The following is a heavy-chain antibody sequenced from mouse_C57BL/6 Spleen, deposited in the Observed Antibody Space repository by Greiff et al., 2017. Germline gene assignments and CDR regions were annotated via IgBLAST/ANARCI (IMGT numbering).Heavy chain of an antibody. CDR1: GYSFTSYY. CDR2: IYPGSGNT. Sequence: QVQLQQSGPELAKPGASVKISCKASGYSFTSYYIHWVKQRPGQGLEWIGWIYPGSGNTKYNEKFKGKATLTADTSSSTAYMQLSSLTSEDSAVYCRARRENDVYSAMGYWGQGTSVTVSS. D-gene: IGHD2-3*01. CDR3: ARRENDVYSAMGY. J-gene: IGHJ4*01. V-gene: IGHV1-66*01.